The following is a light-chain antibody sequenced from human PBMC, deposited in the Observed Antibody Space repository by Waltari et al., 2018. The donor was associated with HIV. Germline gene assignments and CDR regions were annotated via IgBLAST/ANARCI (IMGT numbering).Light chain of an antibody. CDR3: QKYNSAPRGFT. Sequence: DIQMTQSPSSLSASVGDRVTITCRASQGISNYLAWYQQKPGKVPKVLIYAASTLQSRVPSRFSGSGAGTDFTLTISSLQPEDVATYDCQKYNSAPRGFTFGPGTKVDIK. J-gene: IGKJ3*01. CDR1: QGISNY. V-gene: IGKV1-27*01. CDR2: AAS.